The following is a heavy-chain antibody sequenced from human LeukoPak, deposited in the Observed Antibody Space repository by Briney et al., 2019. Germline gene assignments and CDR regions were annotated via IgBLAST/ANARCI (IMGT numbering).Heavy chain of an antibody. D-gene: IGHD2-21*01. Sequence: SVKVSCKASGGSFTSYTFTWVRQAPGQGLEWVGRVTPTIGTTNYAQNFQGRVTITADKSTRTVYMELSRLGSEDTAVYYCARIPSIVYVPSTAYYYMVVWGTGTAVTVSS. CDR1: GGSFTSYT. CDR2: VTPTIGTT. J-gene: IGHJ6*03. V-gene: IGHV1-69*08. CDR3: ARIPSIVYVPSTAYYYMVV.